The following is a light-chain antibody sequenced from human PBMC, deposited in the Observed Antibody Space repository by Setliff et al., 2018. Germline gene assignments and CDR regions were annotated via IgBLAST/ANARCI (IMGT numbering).Light chain of an antibody. CDR2: DVS. CDR3: SSYISSSPFV. Sequence: QSVLTQPASVSGSPVQSITISCTGTSSDVGGYNYVSWYQQHPGKAPKLMIYDVSKRPPGVSNRFSGSKSGNTASLTISGLQADDEADYYCSSYISSSPFVFGSGTKVTVL. V-gene: IGLV2-14*01. J-gene: IGLJ1*01. CDR1: SSDVGGYNY.